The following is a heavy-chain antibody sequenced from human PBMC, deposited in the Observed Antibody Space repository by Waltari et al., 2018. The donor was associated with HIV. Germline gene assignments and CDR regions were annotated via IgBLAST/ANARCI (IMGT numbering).Heavy chain of an antibody. D-gene: IGHD6-6*01. Sequence: HLQMQESGPGLVKPSETLSLTCTVSGDSISSRSSSWGWIRQTPGQGLEWLGSIYYTGSPYYNPSLRSRVTISIDTSKNHFSLKLSSVTAADTAIYYCARHEYTSSSSWNWFDPWGRGTLVIVSS. J-gene: IGHJ5*02. CDR2: IYYTGSP. V-gene: IGHV4-39*01. CDR3: ARHEYTSSSSWNWFDP. CDR1: GDSISSRSSS.